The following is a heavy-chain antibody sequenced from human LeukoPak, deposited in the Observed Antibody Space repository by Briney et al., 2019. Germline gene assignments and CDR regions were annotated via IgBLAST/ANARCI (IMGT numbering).Heavy chain of an antibody. V-gene: IGHV3-23*01. Sequence: GGSLRLSCAASGFTFSSYWMHWVRQAPGKGLEWVSSNTGSGGSTYYADFVKGRFTISRDNSKNTLYLQMNSLRAEDTAVYYCAKGVGYTAYGGDYWGQGTLVTVSS. D-gene: IGHD5-12*01. CDR3: AKGVGYTAYGGDY. CDR1: GFTFSSYW. J-gene: IGHJ4*02. CDR2: NTGSGGST.